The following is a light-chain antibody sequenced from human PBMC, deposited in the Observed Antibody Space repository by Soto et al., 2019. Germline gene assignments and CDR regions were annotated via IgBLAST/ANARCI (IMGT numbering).Light chain of an antibody. Sequence: EIVLTQSPATLSLSPGEGATLSCRASQSVNSYLAWYQQKPGQAPRLLISDASNRATGIPARFSGSGSGTDFTLTISSLEPEDFAVYYCQPRGNWPFTFGQGTRLEIK. J-gene: IGKJ5*01. CDR2: DAS. V-gene: IGKV3-11*01. CDR1: QSVNSY. CDR3: QPRGNWPFT.